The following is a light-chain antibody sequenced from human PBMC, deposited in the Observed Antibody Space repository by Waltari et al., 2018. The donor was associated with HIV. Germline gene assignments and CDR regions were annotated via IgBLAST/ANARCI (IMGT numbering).Light chain of an antibody. CDR3: QQRGNSVT. V-gene: IGKV3-11*01. CDR1: QSVSSS. Sequence: EIVLTQSPATLYLSPGDSATLSCRAIQSVSSSLAWYQQKPGQAPRLLIYDASDRTPCLPARFSGSGSGTDFTLTISSLEPEDFAVYFCQQRGNSVTFGGGTKLDMK. CDR2: DAS. J-gene: IGKJ4*01.